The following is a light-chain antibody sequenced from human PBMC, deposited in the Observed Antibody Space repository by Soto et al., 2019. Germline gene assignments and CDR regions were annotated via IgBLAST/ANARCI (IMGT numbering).Light chain of an antibody. CDR3: AAWDGSLNVVV. Sequence: QSVLTQPPSASGTPGQRVTISCSGSTSNIGTNPVTWYQHLPGTAPKLLIYTNTQRPSGVPDRFSCSKSGTSASLAVSGLQSEDEGDYYCAAWDGSLNVVVFGGGTKLTVL. V-gene: IGLV1-44*01. CDR1: TSNIGTNP. CDR2: TNT. J-gene: IGLJ2*01.